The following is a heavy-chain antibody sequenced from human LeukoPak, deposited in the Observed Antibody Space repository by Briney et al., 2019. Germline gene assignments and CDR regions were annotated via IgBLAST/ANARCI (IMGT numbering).Heavy chain of an antibody. CDR1: GYTFTGYY. J-gene: IGHJ4*02. V-gene: IGHV1-18*04. CDR2: ISAYNGNT. CDR3: ARTMKSGYSSGWYRANFDYFDY. D-gene: IGHD6-19*01. Sequence: ASVKVSCKASGYTFTGYYMHWVRQAPGQGLEWMGWISAYNGNTNYAQKLQGRVTMTTDTSTSTAYMELRSLRSDDTAVYYCARTMKSGYSSGWYRANFDYFDYWGQGTLVTVSS.